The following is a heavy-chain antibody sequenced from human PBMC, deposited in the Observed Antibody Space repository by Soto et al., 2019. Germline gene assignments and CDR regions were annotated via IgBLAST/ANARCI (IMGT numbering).Heavy chain of an antibody. CDR1: GFSLRTNGMS. Sequence: SGPTPVNPTQTLPLTCKFSGFSLRTNGMSVRWFRQSPAKALERIALIDRDDDKYYGTSLKTRRTICKETSKNSVVLTMTNMYPVDTSTFYCARLTPATGTSNSFYYGMDVLGQGTTVTVAS. CDR3: ARLTPATGTSNSFYYGMDV. D-gene: IGHD1-1*01. J-gene: IGHJ6*02. CDR2: IDRDDDK. V-gene: IGHV2-70*12.